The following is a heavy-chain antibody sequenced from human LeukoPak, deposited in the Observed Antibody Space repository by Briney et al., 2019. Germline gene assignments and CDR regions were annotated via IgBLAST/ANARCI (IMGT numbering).Heavy chain of an antibody. D-gene: IGHD2-15*01. Sequence: GGSLRISCAASGFTFSSSGMHWVRQAPGKGLEWVAVISYDGSNKFYVDSVKGRFTISRDNSKNTVFLQMNSLRAGDTAVYHCAKEYCSGGNCYSNFDYWGQGTLVTVSS. CDR3: AKEYCSGGNCYSNFDY. V-gene: IGHV3-30*18. J-gene: IGHJ4*02. CDR2: ISYDGSNK. CDR1: GFTFSSSG.